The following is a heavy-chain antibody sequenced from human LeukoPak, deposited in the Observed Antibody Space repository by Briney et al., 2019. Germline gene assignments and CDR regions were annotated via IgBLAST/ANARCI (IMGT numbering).Heavy chain of an antibody. CDR1: GFSISYKY. CDR2: SYSDGGT. D-gene: IGHD1-26*01. J-gene: IGHJ3*02. Sequence: PGGSLRLSCTSSGFSISYKYMSWVRQAPGKGLEWVSTSYSDGGTYYADSLKGRFTISRDNSKNTLYLQMNSLRAEDTAVYYCARGGSYLSAFDIWGQGTMVTVSS. CDR3: ARGGSYLSAFDI. V-gene: IGHV3-53*01.